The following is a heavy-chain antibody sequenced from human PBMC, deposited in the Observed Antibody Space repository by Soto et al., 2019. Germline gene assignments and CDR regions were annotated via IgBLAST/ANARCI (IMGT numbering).Heavy chain of an antibody. CDR2: ISGIAETI. D-gene: IGHD3-22*01. J-gene: IGHJ4*02. CDR3: ARESADYDSSGLDY. CDR1: GFSFSGHY. V-gene: IGHV3-11*01. Sequence: PGGSLRLSCAASGFSFSGHYMSWVRQAPGKGLEWISHISGIAETIYYADSVRGRFTASRDNAKNSLYLQLNSLRAEDTAVYYCARESADYDSSGLDYWGQGTLVTVSS.